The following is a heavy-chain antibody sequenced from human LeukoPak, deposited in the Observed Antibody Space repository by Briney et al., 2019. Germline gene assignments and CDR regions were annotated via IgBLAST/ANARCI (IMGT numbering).Heavy chain of an antibody. CDR3: ARDGEVGVHDY. CDR2: IYYSGST. D-gene: IGHD1-26*01. CDR1: GGSISSSSYY. V-gene: IGHV4-61*01. Sequence: KTSETLSLTCTVSGGSISSSSYYWSWIRQPPGKGLEWIGYIYYSGSTNYNPSLKSRVTISVDTSKNQFSLKLSSVTAADTAVYYCARDGEVGVHDYWGQGTLVTVSS. J-gene: IGHJ4*02.